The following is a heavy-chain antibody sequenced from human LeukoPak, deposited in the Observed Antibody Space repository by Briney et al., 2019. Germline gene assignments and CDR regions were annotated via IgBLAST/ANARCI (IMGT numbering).Heavy chain of an antibody. J-gene: IGHJ5*02. CDR1: GGSISSGDYY. CDR2: IYYSGST. V-gene: IGHV4-30-4*08. D-gene: IGHD3-3*01. Sequence: SETLSLTCTVSGGSISSGDYYWSWIRQPPGKGLEWTGYIYYSGSTYYNPSLKSRVTISVDTSKNQFSLKLSSVTAADTAVYYCARVRVTISIDPWGQGTLVTVSS. CDR3: ARVRVTISIDP.